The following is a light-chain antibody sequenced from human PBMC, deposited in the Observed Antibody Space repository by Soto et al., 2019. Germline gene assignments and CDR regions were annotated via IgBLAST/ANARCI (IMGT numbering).Light chain of an antibody. CDR1: QNIDRW. CDR3: QQYNPFAT. V-gene: IGKV1-5*01. Sequence: DIQMTQSPSTLSASVGDRVTITCRASQNIDRWLAWYQKKPGKAPRILIYDASTLATGVPSRFSGSGSGTELTLTISSLQPYDVATYYCQQYNPFATFGQGTKVEI. J-gene: IGKJ1*01. CDR2: DAS.